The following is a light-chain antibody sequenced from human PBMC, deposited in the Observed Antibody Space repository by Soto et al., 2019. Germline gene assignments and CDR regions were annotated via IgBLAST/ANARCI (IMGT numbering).Light chain of an antibody. J-gene: IGKJ5*01. CDR2: DAS. CDR1: ESVRSY. V-gene: IGKV3-11*01. CDR3: QQHNNWPT. Sequence: ETVLTHPPATLSLSPGARATLDRSASESVRSYLDWYQQRPRQAPRLLIYDASKRATGIPARFSGSGSGTDFTLTISSLEPEDFAVYYCQQHNNWPTFGQGTRLEIK.